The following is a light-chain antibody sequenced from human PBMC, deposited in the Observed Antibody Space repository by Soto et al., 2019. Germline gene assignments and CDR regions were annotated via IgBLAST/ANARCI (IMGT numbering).Light chain of an antibody. Sequence: QTTQSPSTLSASVGDRVTITCRASQSFNYWLAWYQQKPGKAPQLLIYDASNLETGVPSRFSGSGSGTEFTLTISSLQPDDFATYYCQQYNYFPWTFGQGTKVDIK. CDR2: DAS. J-gene: IGKJ1*01. CDR3: QQYNYFPWT. CDR1: QSFNYW. V-gene: IGKV1-5*01.